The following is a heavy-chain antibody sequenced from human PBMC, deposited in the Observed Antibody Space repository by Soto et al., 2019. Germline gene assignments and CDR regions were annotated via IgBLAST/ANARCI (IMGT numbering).Heavy chain of an antibody. D-gene: IGHD6-19*01. CDR2: IFHSGSN. J-gene: IGHJ4*02. CDR3: ARVKWLLSYYFDY. Sequence: PSETLSLTCAVSGYSIISGYYWGLIRQPPGKGLEWIGNIFHSGSNYYNPSLKSRVTISADTSKNQFSLRLNSVTAADTAIYYCARVKWLLSYYFDYWGQGTLVTVSS. CDR1: GYSIISGYY. V-gene: IGHV4-38-2*01.